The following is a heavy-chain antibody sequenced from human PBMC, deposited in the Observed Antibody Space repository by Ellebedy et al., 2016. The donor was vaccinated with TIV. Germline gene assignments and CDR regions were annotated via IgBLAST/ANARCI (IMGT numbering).Heavy chain of an antibody. J-gene: IGHJ4*02. V-gene: IGHV4-34*01. CDR3: ARGTVALQTRKYFDS. CDR1: GGSFSGYY. CDR2: TSHSGST. D-gene: IGHD6-19*01. Sequence: GSLRLXXAVYGGSFSGYYWTWIRQPPGKGLEWIGETSHSGSTTYNSSLKSRLSILADTSKNQFSLKLNSLTAADTAVYYCARGTVALQTRKYFDSWGRGTLVTVSS.